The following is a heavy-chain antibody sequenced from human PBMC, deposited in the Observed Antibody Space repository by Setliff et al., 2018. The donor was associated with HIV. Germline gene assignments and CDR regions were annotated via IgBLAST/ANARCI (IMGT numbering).Heavy chain of an antibody. CDR1: GGSISSSNW. J-gene: IGHJ6*03. CDR2: IYHTGSS. Sequence: SETLSLTCAVSGGSISSSNWWSWVRQPPGKGLEWIGEIYHTGSSNYNPSLKSRVTISVDKSKNQFSLKLNSVTAADTAMYYCARDRGVPAAHYYYYYYMDVWGKGTTVTVSS. CDR3: ARDRGVPAAHYYYYYYMDV. V-gene: IGHV4-4*02. D-gene: IGHD2-2*01.